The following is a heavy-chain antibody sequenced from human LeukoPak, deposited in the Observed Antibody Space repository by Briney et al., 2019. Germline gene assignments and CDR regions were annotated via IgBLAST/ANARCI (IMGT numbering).Heavy chain of an antibody. CDR3: AIQAGDFDY. Sequence: GGSLRLSCAASGFTFSSYGMHWVRQAPGKGLEWVAVISYDGSNKYYADSVKGRFTISRDNSKNTLYLQMNSLRAEDTAVYYCAIQAGDFDYWGQGTLVTVSP. CDR1: GFTFSSYG. J-gene: IGHJ4*02. D-gene: IGHD4-17*01. V-gene: IGHV3-30*03. CDR2: ISYDGSNK.